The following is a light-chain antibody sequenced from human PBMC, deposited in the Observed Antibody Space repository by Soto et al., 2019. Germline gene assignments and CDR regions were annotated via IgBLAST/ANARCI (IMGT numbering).Light chain of an antibody. V-gene: IGKV3-20*01. Sequence: EIVLTQSPGTLSLSPGERATLSCRASQSVSSSYLAWYQQKPGQAPRLLIYGASSRATGIPDRFSGSGSGTDFTLTISRLEPEDFAVYYCQQYGSPMYTFGHGTKLEIK. CDR2: GAS. CDR1: QSVSSSY. CDR3: QQYGSPMYT. J-gene: IGKJ2*01.